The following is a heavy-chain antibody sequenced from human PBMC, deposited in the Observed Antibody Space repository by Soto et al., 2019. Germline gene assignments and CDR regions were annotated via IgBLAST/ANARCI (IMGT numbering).Heavy chain of an antibody. CDR2: INHSGST. CDR1: GGSFSGYY. CDR3: ARLWEPSYYYYGMDV. J-gene: IGHJ6*02. D-gene: IGHD1-26*01. V-gene: IGHV4-34*01. Sequence: SETLSLTCAVYGGSFSGYYWSWIRQPPGKGLEWIGEINHSGSTNYNPSLKSRVTISVDTSKNQFSLKLSSVTVADTAVYYCARLWEPSYYYYGMDVWGQGTTVTVSS.